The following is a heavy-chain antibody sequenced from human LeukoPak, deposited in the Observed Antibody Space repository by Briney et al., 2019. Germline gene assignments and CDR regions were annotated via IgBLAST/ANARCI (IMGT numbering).Heavy chain of an antibody. CDR2: IYYSGST. CDR3: ARTVALSPVGYFDY. J-gene: IGHJ4*02. Sequence: SKTLSLTCTVSGGSISSYYWSWIRQPPGKGLEWIGYIYYSGSTNYNPSLKSRVTISVDTSKNQFSLKLSSVTAADTAVYYCARTVALSPVGYFDYWGQGTLVTVSS. V-gene: IGHV4-59*08. CDR1: GGSISSYY. D-gene: IGHD6-19*01.